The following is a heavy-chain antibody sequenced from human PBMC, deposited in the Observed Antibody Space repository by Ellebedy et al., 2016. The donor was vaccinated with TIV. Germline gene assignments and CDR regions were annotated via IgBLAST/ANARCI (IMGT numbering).Heavy chain of an antibody. D-gene: IGHD2-15*01. CDR3: ARGVDYGFDI. CDR1: GFTFNKYA. J-gene: IGHJ3*02. CDR2: ISGSAGNT. V-gene: IGHV3-23*01. Sequence: GESLKISXAASGFTFNKYAMIWVRQAPGKGLEWVSAISGSAGNTYYADSVKGRFTISRDNSKNTLYLQMNSLRAEDTAVYYCARGVDYGFDIWGQGTMVTVSS.